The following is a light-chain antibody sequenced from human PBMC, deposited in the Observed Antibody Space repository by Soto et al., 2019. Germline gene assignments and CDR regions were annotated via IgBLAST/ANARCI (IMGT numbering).Light chain of an antibody. CDR1: QSVSSSY. CDR2: GAP. J-gene: IGKJ4*01. CDR3: QHCRTS. Sequence: EIVLTQSPGTLSLSPGERATLSCRASQSVSSSYLAWYQQKPGQAPRQLIYGAPRRATGIPDRFRGSGSGTDFTLTINRLEPEDFGVYYWQHCRTSFGGGTRVEIK. V-gene: IGKV3-20*01.